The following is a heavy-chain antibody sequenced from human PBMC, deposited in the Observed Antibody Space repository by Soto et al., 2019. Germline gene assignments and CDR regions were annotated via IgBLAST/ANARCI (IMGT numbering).Heavy chain of an antibody. V-gene: IGHV3-9*01. CDR3: AKDSKRGWNGRQNNWFDP. D-gene: IGHD1-1*01. CDR1: GFTFDDYA. J-gene: IGHJ5*02. Sequence: EVQLVESGGGLVQPGRSLRLSCAASGFTFDDYAMHWVRQAPGKGLEWVSGISWNSGSIGYADSVKGRFTISRDNAKNSLYLQMNSLRAEDPALSYCAKDSKRGWNGRQNNWFDPWGQGTLVTVSS. CDR2: ISWNSGSI.